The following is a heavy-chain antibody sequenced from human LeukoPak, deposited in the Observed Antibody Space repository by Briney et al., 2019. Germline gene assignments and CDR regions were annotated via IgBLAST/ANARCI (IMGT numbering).Heavy chain of an antibody. CDR1: GGSISTSNYY. J-gene: IGHJ3*02. CDR3: AKSNGYGLVDI. D-gene: IGHD1-26*01. Sequence: PSETLSLTCTVSGGSISTSNYYWGWIRQPPGKGLEWIGHSGSTYYSPSLRSRVTISLDTSRNQFPLKLSSVTAADTAVYYCAKSNGYGLVDIWGQGTMVTVSS. CDR2: SGST. V-gene: IGHV4-39*06.